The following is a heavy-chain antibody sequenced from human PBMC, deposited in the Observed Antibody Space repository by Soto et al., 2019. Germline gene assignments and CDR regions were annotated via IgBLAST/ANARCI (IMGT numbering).Heavy chain of an antibody. CDR2: IYHSGAT. CDR1: GGSFSGYY. D-gene: IGHD6-19*01. CDR3: ARGGSSAVGGTERRVDY. J-gene: IGHJ4*02. V-gene: IGHV4-34*01. Sequence: QVQLQQWGAGLLKPSETLSLTCAVYGGSFSGYYWSWIRQPPGKGLEWIGEIYHSGATNYNPSLKNRVTISVDTSKNQFALKLSSVTAADAAVYYCARGGSSAVGGTERRVDYWGQGTLVTVSS.